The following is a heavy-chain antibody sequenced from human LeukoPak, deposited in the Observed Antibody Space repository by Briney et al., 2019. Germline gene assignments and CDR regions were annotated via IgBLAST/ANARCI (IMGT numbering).Heavy chain of an antibody. CDR2: INPSGGST. D-gene: IGHD3-22*01. Sequence: ASVKVSCKASGYTFSGSDMNWVRQAPGQGLEWMGIINPSGGSTSYAQKFQGRVTMTRDMSTSTVYMELSSLRSEDTAVYYCARGAGYYDSSGYDNLDYWGQGTLVTVSS. J-gene: IGHJ4*02. CDR3: ARGAGYYDSSGYDNLDY. V-gene: IGHV1-46*01. CDR1: GYTFSGSD.